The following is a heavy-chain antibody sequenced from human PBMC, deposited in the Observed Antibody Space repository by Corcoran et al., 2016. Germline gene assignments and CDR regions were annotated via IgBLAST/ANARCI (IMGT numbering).Heavy chain of an antibody. Sequence: QVQLVESGGGVVQPGRSLRLSCAASGFTFSSYGMHWVRQAPGKGLEWVAVIWYDGSNKYYADSVKGRFTISRDNSKNTLYLQMNSLRAEETAVYYCARGYYDFWSGYLDRYAFDIWGQGTMVTVSS. CDR3: ARGYYDFWSGYLDRYAFDI. CDR2: IWYDGSNK. D-gene: IGHD3-3*01. V-gene: IGHV3-33*01. CDR1: GFTFSSYG. J-gene: IGHJ3*02.